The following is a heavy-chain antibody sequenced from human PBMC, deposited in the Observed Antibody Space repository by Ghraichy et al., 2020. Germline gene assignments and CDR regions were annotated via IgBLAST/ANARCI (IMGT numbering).Heavy chain of an antibody. D-gene: IGHD2-2*01. CDR2: INHSGST. J-gene: IGHJ5*02. CDR1: GGSFSGYY. CDR3: ARGRIVVVPAAIVGASFDP. Sequence: SETLSLTCAVYGGSFSGYYWSWIRQPPGKGLEWIGEINHSGSTNYNTSLKSRVTISVDTSKNQFSLKLSSVTAADTAVYYCARGRIVVVPAAIVGASFDPWGQGTLVTVSS. V-gene: IGHV4-34*01.